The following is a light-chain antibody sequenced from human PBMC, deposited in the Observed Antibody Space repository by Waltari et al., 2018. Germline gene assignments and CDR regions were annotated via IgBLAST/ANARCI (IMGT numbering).Light chain of an antibody. V-gene: IGKV1-9*01. Sequence: DIQLTQSPSFLSASVGDRVTITCRASQGITTYLAWYQQKPGKAPKILIYGASTLQSGVPSRFSGSGSETEFTLTISSLQPEDFATYYCQQLNSYPRTFGQGTKLEIK. CDR1: QGITTY. CDR3: QQLNSYPRT. J-gene: IGKJ2*01. CDR2: GAS.